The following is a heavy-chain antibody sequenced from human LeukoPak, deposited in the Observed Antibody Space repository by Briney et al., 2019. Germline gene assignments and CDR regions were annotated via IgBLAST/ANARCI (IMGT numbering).Heavy chain of an antibody. CDR3: AREYYYDSSGYQGDAFDI. J-gene: IGHJ3*02. CDR1: GFTFSSYW. D-gene: IGHD3-22*01. CDR2: IKQDGSEK. V-gene: IGHV3-7*01. Sequence: PGGSLRLSCAASGFTFSSYWMSWVRQAPGKGLEWVANIKQDGSEKYYVDSVKGRFTISRDNAKNSLYLQMNSLRAEDTAVYYCAREYYYDSSGYQGDAFDIWGPGTMVTVSS.